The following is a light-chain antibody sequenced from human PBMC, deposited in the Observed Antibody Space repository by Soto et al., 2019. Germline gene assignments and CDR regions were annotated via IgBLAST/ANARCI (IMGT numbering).Light chain of an antibody. Sequence: DIQLTQSPSSLSASVGDRVTITCQASQDISNHLNWYQQKPGKAPNLLIYDASDLETGVPSRFSGGGSGTFFSFTLNSQQPEVIATYYCQKHDGVPLFGPGTKVEIK. CDR2: DAS. J-gene: IGKJ3*01. CDR3: QKHDGVPL. V-gene: IGKV1-33*01. CDR1: QDISNH.